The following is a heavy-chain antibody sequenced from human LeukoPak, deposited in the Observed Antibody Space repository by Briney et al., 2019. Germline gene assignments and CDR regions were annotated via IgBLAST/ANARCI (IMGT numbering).Heavy chain of an antibody. J-gene: IGHJ4*02. CDR2: VSFDGSDK. V-gene: IGHV3-30*14. Sequence: GRSLRLSCAASGFTFSTYAMHWVRQAPGKGLEWVSVVSFDGSDKYYVDSVKGRFTISRDTSKNTLYLQMNSLRVEDTAVYFCAGRHCSGGGCYFAGADPFDYWGQGTLVTVSS. CDR1: GFTFSTYA. D-gene: IGHD2-15*01. CDR3: AGRHCSGGGCYFAGADPFDY.